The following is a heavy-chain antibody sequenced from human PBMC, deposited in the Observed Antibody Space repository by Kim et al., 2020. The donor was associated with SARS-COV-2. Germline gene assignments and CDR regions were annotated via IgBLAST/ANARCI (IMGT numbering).Heavy chain of an antibody. D-gene: IGHD2-15*01. J-gene: IGHJ5*02. Sequence: GGSLRLSCAASGFTVSSNYMSWVRQAPGKGLEWVSVIYSGGSTYYADSVKGRFTISRDNSKNTLYLQMNSLRAEDTAVYYCARDLKYCSGGSCYSGVLWFDPWGQGTLVTVSS. V-gene: IGHV3-66*01. CDR1: GFTVSSNY. CDR2: IYSGGST. CDR3: ARDLKYCSGGSCYSGVLWFDP.